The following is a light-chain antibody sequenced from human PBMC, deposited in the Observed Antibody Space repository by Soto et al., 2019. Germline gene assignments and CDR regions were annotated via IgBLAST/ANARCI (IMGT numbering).Light chain of an antibody. CDR3: QQRSSWQVT. Sequence: ENVFTHSPATLSVSPVEGATLSCRASQSISTYLAWYQQKPGQAPRLLIYDASTRATGIPARFSGSGSGTNFTLTISSLEPEDFAVYYCQQRSSWQVTFGQGTRLEIK. CDR1: QSISTY. CDR2: DAS. V-gene: IGKV3D-11*02. J-gene: IGKJ5*01.